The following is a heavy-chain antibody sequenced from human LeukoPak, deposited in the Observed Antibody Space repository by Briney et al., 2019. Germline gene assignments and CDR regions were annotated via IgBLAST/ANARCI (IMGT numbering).Heavy chain of an antibody. CDR1: GGSISSYY. Sequence: PETLSLTCTVSGGSISSYYWSWIRQPPGKGLEWIGYIYYSGNTNYNPPLKSRVTISVDTSKNQFSLKLSSVTAADTAMYYCARYRYSTDFFDYWGQGTLVTVSS. J-gene: IGHJ4*02. CDR3: ARYRYSTDFFDY. V-gene: IGHV4-59*01. CDR2: IYYSGNT. D-gene: IGHD1-26*01.